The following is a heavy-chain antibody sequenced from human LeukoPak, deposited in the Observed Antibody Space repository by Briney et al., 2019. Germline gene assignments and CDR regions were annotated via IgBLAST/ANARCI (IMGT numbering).Heavy chain of an antibody. V-gene: IGHV4-4*07. CDR2: IHTSGST. CDR3: ARDVTGGLEFDY. D-gene: IGHD1-14*01. J-gene: IGHJ4*02. Sequence: SETLSLTCTASGVSISSYYWSWIRQPAGKGLEWIGRIHTSGSTNYNPSLKSRVTMSVDTSKNQFSLKLSSVTAADTAVYYCARDVTGGLEFDYWGQGTLVTVSS. CDR1: GVSISSYY.